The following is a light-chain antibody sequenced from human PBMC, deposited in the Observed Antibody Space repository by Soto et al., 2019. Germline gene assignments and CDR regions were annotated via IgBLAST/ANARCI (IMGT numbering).Light chain of an antibody. Sequence: DIQMTQTPSSLSASVGDRVTITCQASQDISNYLNWYQQRPGKAPKLLIYDAFTLETGVPSRFSGSGSGTDFIFTISSLQPEDFATYYCQQYDTFPVTFGQGTRLEIK. CDR2: DAF. CDR3: QQYDTFPVT. J-gene: IGKJ5*01. CDR1: QDISNY. V-gene: IGKV1-33*01.